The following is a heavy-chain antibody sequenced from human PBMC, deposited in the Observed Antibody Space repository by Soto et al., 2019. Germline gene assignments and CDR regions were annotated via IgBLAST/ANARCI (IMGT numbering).Heavy chain of an antibody. J-gene: IGHJ4*02. V-gene: IGHV3-11*06. CDR2: SSNSGTFS. Sequence: GGSLRLSCEGSGFTFSDYYISWIRQAPGKGLEWISYSSNSGTFSRYADSVKGRFSISRDNTRNLLYLQMNSLRAEDTAVYYCARSGDNYNRLDYWGQGAPVTVSS. CDR3: ARSGDNYNRLDY. CDR1: GFTFSDYY. D-gene: IGHD1-1*01.